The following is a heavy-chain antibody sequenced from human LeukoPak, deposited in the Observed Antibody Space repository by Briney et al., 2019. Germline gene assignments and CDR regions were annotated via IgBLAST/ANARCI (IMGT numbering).Heavy chain of an antibody. CDR3: ARDYSLGYSYGQYGMNV. V-gene: IGHV3-7*01. CDR2: IKQDGSEK. D-gene: IGHD5-18*01. J-gene: IGHJ6*02. Sequence: GGSLRLSCAASGFTFSSYWMSWVRQAPGKGLEWVANIKQDGSEKYYVDSVKGRFTISRDNAKNSLYLQMNSLRAEDTAVYYCARDYSLGYSYGQYGMNVWGQGTTVTVSS. CDR1: GFTFSSYW.